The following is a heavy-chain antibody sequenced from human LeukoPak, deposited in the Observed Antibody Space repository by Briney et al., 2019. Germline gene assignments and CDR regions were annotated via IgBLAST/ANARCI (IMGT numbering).Heavy chain of an antibody. CDR1: GGSISSYY. J-gene: IGHJ3*02. Sequence: SETLSLTCTFSGGSISSYYWSWIRQPPGRGLEWIGYIYYSGSTNYNPSLKSRVTISVDTSKNQFSLKLSSVTDADTAVYYCARDHYDLAAFDIWGQGTMVTVSS. CDR3: ARDHYDLAAFDI. V-gene: IGHV4-59*01. D-gene: IGHD3-3*01. CDR2: IYYSGST.